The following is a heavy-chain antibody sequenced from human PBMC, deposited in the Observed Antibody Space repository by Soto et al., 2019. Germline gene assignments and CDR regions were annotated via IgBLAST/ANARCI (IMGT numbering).Heavy chain of an antibody. CDR2: IYPGDSDT. D-gene: IGHD3-10*01. V-gene: IGHV5-51*01. J-gene: IGHJ6*02. CDR3: ARPSITMVRGPDSYYYYGTDV. CDR1: GYSFTSYW. Sequence: PGESLKISCKGSGYSFTSYWIGWVRQMPGKGLEWMGIIYPGDSDTRYSPSFQGQVTISADKSISTAYLQWSSLKASDTAMYYCARPSITMVRGPDSYYYYGTDVWGQGTTVTVSS.